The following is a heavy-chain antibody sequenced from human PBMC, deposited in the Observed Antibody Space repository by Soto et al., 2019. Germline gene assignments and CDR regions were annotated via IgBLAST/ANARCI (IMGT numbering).Heavy chain of an antibody. CDR3: ANRDSSGYPLDY. Sequence: QVPLVESGGGVAQPGRSLRLSCAASGFTFSIYGMHWVRQAPGKGLEWVAVISQHGTEKYYADSVKGRFTISRDDSKSTLYLQMNSLRPEDTAVYYCANRDSSGYPLDYWGQGTLVTVSS. CDR2: ISQHGTEK. V-gene: IGHV3-30*18. CDR1: GFTFSIYG. J-gene: IGHJ4*02. D-gene: IGHD3-22*01.